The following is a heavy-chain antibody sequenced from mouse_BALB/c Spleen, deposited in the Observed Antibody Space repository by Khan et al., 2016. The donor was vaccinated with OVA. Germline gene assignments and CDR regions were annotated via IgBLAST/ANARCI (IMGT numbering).Heavy chain of an antibody. CDR2: IDPNDSET. Sequence: QVQLKQSGAELVRPGASVKLSCKASGYTFTGYSMNWVKQRPEQGLEWIGRIDPNDSETHYNQKFRDKAILTVDKSSSTAYMQLSSLTSEYSAVYYCSRWCFDDWGAGTTVTVSS. J-gene: IGHJ1*01. V-gene: IGHV1-52*01. CDR1: GYTFTGYS. CDR3: SRWCFDD.